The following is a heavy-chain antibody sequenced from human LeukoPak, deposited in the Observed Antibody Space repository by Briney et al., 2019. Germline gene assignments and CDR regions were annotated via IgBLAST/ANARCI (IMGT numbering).Heavy chain of an antibody. CDR3: ANSKGQLWFFRTFDY. CDR1: GYTFTGYY. CDR2: INPNSGGT. Sequence: ASVKVSCKASGYTFTGYYMHWVRQAPGQGLEWMGWINPNSGGTNYAQKFQGRVTMTRDTSISTAYMELSRLRSDDTAVYYCANSKGQLWFFRTFDYWGQGTLVTVSS. V-gene: IGHV1-2*02. J-gene: IGHJ4*02. D-gene: IGHD5-18*01.